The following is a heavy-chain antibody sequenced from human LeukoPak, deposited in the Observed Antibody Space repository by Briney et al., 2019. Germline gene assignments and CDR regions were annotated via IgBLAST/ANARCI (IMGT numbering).Heavy chain of an antibody. J-gene: IGHJ5*02. CDR2: ISSSSTYI. Sequence: GGSLRLSCVASGFTFSTYSMNWVRQTPGKGLEWVSSISSSSTYIYYADSLKGRFTIPRDNAKNSLYLQMNSLTAEDTAVYYCVRDRIEYSSASPWFDPWGQGTLVTVSS. CDR3: VRDRIEYSSASPWFDP. CDR1: GFTFSTYS. D-gene: IGHD6-6*01. V-gene: IGHV3-21*01.